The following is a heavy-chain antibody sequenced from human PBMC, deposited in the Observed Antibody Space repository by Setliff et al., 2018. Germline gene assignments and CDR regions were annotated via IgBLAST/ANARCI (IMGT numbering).Heavy chain of an antibody. Sequence: PGGSLRLSCAASGFTFSDYYMRWIRQAPGKGLEWVSYISRSGSTIYCADSVKGRFTISRDNAKNSLYLQMNSLRAEDTAVYYCARDSYTSPDYWGQGTLVTVSS. V-gene: IGHV3-11*01. CDR2: ISRSGSTI. CDR3: ARDSYTSPDY. J-gene: IGHJ4*02. CDR1: GFTFSDYY. D-gene: IGHD6-13*01.